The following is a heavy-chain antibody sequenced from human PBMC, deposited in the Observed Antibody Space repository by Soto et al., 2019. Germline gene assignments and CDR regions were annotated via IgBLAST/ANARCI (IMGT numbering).Heavy chain of an antibody. Sequence: TSETLSLTCAVSGGSISSGGYSWSWIRQPPGKGLEWIGYIYHSGSTYYNPSLKSRVTISVDRSKNQFSLKLSSVTAADTAVYYCARADRIAAGLDYWGQGTLVTVSS. D-gene: IGHD6-6*01. CDR1: GGSISSGGYS. V-gene: IGHV4-30-2*01. CDR2: IYHSGST. CDR3: ARADRIAAGLDY. J-gene: IGHJ4*02.